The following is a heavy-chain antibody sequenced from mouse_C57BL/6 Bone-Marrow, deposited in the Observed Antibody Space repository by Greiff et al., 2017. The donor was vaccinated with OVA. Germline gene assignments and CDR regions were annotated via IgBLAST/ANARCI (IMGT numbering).Heavy chain of an antibody. CDR3: ARLGRPGAMDY. CDR1: GYTFTNYW. V-gene: IGHV1-63*01. CDR2: IYPGGGYT. Sequence: QVQLQQSGAELVRPGTSVKMSCKASGYTFTNYWIGWAKQRPGHGLEWMGDIYPGGGYTNYNEKFKGKATLTADKSTSTAFMQFTSLTSEDSAIYYCARLGRPGAMDYWGQGTSVTVSS. J-gene: IGHJ4*01.